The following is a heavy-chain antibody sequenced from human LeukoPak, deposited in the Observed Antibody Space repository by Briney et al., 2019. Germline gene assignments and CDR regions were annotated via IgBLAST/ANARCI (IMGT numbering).Heavy chain of an antibody. CDR1: GFTFASSI. CDR2: IVVGSGDT. D-gene: IGHD3-3*01. J-gene: IGHJ4*02. V-gene: IGHV1-58*02. CDR3: AADDFSTTEPIDS. Sequence: SVKVSCTASGFTFASSIIQWVRQARGQRLEWIGWIVVGSGDTIYAQRFQERVTITRDVSAGTAYMELSSLRSEDTAVYFCAADDFSTTEPIDSWGQGTLVSVSS.